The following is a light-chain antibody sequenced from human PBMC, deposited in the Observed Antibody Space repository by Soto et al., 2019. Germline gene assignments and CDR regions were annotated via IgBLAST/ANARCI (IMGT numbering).Light chain of an antibody. CDR2: AAS. CDR1: QSISTY. CDR3: QHGYSTPLT. V-gene: IGKV1-39*01. Sequence: DIQMTQCPASRSASVGDRVTITCRASQSISTYLHWYQQKPGKAPNLLIYAASTLQSGVPSRFSGSGSGTDFTLTISSLQPEDFATYFCQHGYSTPLTFGGGTKVDIK. J-gene: IGKJ4*01.